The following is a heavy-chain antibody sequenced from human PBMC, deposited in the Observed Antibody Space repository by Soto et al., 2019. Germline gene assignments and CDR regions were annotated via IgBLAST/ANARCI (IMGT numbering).Heavy chain of an antibody. J-gene: IGHJ6*02. CDR2: ISSSSSYI. V-gene: IGHV3-21*01. D-gene: IGHD3-10*01. Sequence: GSLRLSCAASGFTFSSYSMNWVRQAPGKGLEWVSSISSSSSYIYYADSVKGRFTISRDNSKNTLYLQMNSLRAEDTAVYYCANSTGAYYYGSGSYYNSYYYGMDVWGQGTTVTVSS. CDR1: GFTFSSYS. CDR3: ANSTGAYYYGSGSYYNSYYYGMDV.